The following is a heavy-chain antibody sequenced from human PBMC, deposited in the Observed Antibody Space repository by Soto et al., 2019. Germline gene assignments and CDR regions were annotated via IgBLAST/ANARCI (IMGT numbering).Heavy chain of an antibody. CDR3: ARGNVDTAMVNYYFDY. Sequence: GGSLRLSCAASGFTFSSHWMSWVRQAPGKGLEWVANIKQDGSEKYYVDSVKGRFTISRDNAKNSLYLQMNSLRAEDTAVYYCARGNVDTAMVNYYFDYWGQGTLVTVSS. CDR2: IKQDGSEK. CDR1: GFTFSSHW. V-gene: IGHV3-7*05. J-gene: IGHJ4*02. D-gene: IGHD5-18*01.